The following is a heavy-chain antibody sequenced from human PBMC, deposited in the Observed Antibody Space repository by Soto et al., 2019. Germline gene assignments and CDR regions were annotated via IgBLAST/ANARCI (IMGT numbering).Heavy chain of an antibody. Sequence: EVQLVESGGGLVQPGGSLRLSCAASGFTFGPNGMHWVRQVPGKGLVWVSRIDNDGRTTRYADSVMGRFTISRDNARNTLYLQLNSPRAEDTAIYYCARDGGSGTPFDNWGQGALVTVSS. CDR2: IDNDGRTT. CDR1: GFTFGPNG. J-gene: IGHJ4*02. CDR3: ARDGGSGTPFDN. D-gene: IGHD3-16*01. V-gene: IGHV3-74*01.